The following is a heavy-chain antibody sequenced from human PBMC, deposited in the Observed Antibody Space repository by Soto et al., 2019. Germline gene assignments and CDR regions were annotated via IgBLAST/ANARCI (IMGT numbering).Heavy chain of an antibody. V-gene: IGHV3-30-3*01. CDR3: ARDPKTSGGKHCAFKYFDS. CDR2: ISYDGTNK. D-gene: IGHD2-15*01. CDR1: GFSFSISP. Sequence: QVQLVESGGGVVQPGRSLRLSCAASGFSFSISPMHWVRQAPGKGPEWVALISYDGTNKFYADSVKGRFTISRDNSKSTLYLQVDSLRPEDAAVYYCARDPKTSGGKHCAFKYFDSWGQGTLVTVSS. J-gene: IGHJ4*02.